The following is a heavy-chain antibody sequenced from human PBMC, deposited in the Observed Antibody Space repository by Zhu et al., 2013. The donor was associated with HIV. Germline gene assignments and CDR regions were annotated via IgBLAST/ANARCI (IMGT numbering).Heavy chain of an antibody. Sequence: QVQLVQSGAEVKKPGASVKVSCKASGYTFTSYDINWVRQATGQGLEWMGWMNPNSGNTGYAQKFQGRVTMTRNTSISTAYMELSSLRSEDTAVYYCARGPYYDILTGYLQNNWFDPWGQGTLVTVSS. CDR1: GYTFTSYD. CDR3: ARGPYYDILTGYLQNNWFDP. D-gene: IGHD3-9*01. V-gene: IGHV1-8*01. J-gene: IGHJ5*02. CDR2: MNPNSGNT.